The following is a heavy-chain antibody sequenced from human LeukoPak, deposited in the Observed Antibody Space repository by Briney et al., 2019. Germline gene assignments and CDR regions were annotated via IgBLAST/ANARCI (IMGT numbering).Heavy chain of an antibody. Sequence: GRSLRLSCAASGFTFSSYAMHWVRQAPGKGLEWVAVISYDGSNKYYTDSVKGRFTISRDNSKNTLYLQMNSLRAEDTAVYYCARDLYFENYFDYWGQGTLVTVSS. CDR3: ARDLYFENYFDY. CDR2: ISYDGSNK. V-gene: IGHV3-30-3*01. CDR1: GFTFSSYA. J-gene: IGHJ4*02. D-gene: IGHD3-9*01.